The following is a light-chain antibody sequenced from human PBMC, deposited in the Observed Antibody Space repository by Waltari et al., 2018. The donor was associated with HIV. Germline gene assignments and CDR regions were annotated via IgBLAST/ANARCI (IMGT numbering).Light chain of an antibody. J-gene: IGLJ2*01. CDR3: VTWADRSSGPVV. CDR2: RNS. Sequence: QSVLTQSPSASGTPGQRITISCSGSSSKIGNNYVHWYQHLPGTAPKLLIYRNSRRASGVPDRFSGSKSGTSASLAISGLRSEDEADYYCVTWADRSSGPVVFGGGTKVTVL. V-gene: IGLV1-47*01. CDR1: SSKIGNNY.